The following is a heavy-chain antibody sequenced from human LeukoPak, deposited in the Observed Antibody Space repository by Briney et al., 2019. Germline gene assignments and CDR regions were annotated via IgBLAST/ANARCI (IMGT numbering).Heavy chain of an antibody. CDR2: IKQDGSEK. J-gene: IGHJ4*02. CDR1: GFTFSSYW. D-gene: IGHD6-13*01. V-gene: IGHV3-7*03. Sequence: GGSLRLSCAASGFTFSSYWMSWVRQAPGNGLEWVANIKQDGSEKYYVDSVKGRFTISRDNAKNSLYLQMNSLRAEDTAVYYCAKFLSKQQLVIDYWGQGTLVTVSS. CDR3: AKFLSKQQLVIDY.